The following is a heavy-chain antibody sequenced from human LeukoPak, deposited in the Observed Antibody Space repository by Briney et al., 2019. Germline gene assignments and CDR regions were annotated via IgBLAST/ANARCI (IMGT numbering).Heavy chain of an antibody. CDR1: GYTFTGYY. D-gene: IGHD3-3*01. J-gene: IGHJ4*02. V-gene: IGHV1-18*04. CDR2: ISAYNGNT. Sequence: GASVKVSCKASGYTFTGYYMHWVRQAPGQGLEWMGWISAYNGNTNYAQKLQGRVTMTTDTSTSTAYMELRSLRSDDTAVYYCARARRDDFWSGYYAHWGQGTLVTVSS. CDR3: ARARRDDFWSGYYAH.